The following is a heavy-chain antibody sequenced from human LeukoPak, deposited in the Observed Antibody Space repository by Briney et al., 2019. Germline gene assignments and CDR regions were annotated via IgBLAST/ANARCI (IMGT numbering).Heavy chain of an antibody. CDR2: ISYDGSNK. CDR3: ARAPDIVVVVAAAPFDY. Sequence: PGGSLRLSCAASGFTFKSYALGWVRQAPGKGLEWVADISYDGSNKYYADSVKGRFTISRDNSKNTLYLQMNSLRAEDTAVYYCARAPDIVVVVAAAPFDYWGQGTLVTVSS. J-gene: IGHJ4*02. CDR1: GFTFKSYA. V-gene: IGHV3-30-3*01. D-gene: IGHD2-15*01.